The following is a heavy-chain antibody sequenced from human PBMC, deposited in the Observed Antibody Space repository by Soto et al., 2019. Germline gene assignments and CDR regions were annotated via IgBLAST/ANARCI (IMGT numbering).Heavy chain of an antibody. CDR3: ARHGSS. Sequence: QLQLQESGPGLVKPSETPSLICSVSGVSISGSSYYCGRIRQPPGKGLEWIGCIYYSGQTYYNPSLKSRVTISVDRSKNQFSLNLTSVTATDTAFYYCARHGSSWGQGTLVTVSS. J-gene: IGHJ5*02. CDR1: GVSISGSSYY. V-gene: IGHV4-39*01. CDR2: IYYSGQT.